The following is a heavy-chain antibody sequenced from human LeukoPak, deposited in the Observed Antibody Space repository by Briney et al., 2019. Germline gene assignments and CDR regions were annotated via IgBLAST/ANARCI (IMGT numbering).Heavy chain of an antibody. CDR1: GFTFSSYW. CDR3: ARDSQAVVGSFDY. Sequence: GGSLRLSCAASGFTFSSYWMSWVRQAPGKGLEWVSYISSSSSTIYYADSVKGRFTISRDNAKNSLSLQMNSLRAEDTAVYYCARDSQAVVGSFDYWGQGTLVSVSS. D-gene: IGHD6-19*01. J-gene: IGHJ4*02. CDR2: ISSSSSTI. V-gene: IGHV3-48*01.